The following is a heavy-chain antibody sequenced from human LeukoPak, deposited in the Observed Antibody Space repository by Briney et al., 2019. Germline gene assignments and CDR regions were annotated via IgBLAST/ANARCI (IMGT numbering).Heavy chain of an antibody. Sequence: GRSLRLSCAASGFTFSSYGMHWVRQAPGKGLEWVAVIWYDGSNKYYADSVKGRFTISSDNSKNTLYLQMNSLRAEDTAVYYCAKDVRDSSGPDYWGQGTLVTVSS. J-gene: IGHJ4*02. CDR3: AKDVRDSSGPDY. CDR1: GFTFSSYG. CDR2: IWYDGSNK. D-gene: IGHD3-22*01. V-gene: IGHV3-33*06.